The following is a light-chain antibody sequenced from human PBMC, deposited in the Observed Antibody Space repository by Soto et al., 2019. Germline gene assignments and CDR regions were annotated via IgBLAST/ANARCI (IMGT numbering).Light chain of an antibody. J-gene: IGKJ4*01. CDR2: DTY. CDR3: QQYGNSIT. Sequence: EIVLTQSPGIVSLSPGERATLSCRASQSVRSSYLAWYQQKSGQAPRLLIYDTYIRAAGIPDRFSGSGSGTDFTLSISKLEPEDFALYYCQQYGNSITFGGGTKVEIK. CDR1: QSVRSSY. V-gene: IGKV3-20*01.